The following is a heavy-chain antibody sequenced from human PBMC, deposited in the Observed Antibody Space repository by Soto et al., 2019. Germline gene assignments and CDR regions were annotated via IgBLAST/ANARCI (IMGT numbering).Heavy chain of an antibody. CDR1: GFTFSSYG. J-gene: IGHJ6*03. Sequence: GGSLRLSCAASGFTFSSYGMHWVRQAPGKGLEWVAVIWYDGSNKYYADSVKGRFTISRDNSKNTLYLQMNSLRAEDTAVYYCARDSDGSSSVYYYYYYMDVWGKGTTVTVSS. D-gene: IGHD6-6*01. CDR2: IWYDGSNK. CDR3: ARDSDGSSSVYYYYYYMDV. V-gene: IGHV3-33*01.